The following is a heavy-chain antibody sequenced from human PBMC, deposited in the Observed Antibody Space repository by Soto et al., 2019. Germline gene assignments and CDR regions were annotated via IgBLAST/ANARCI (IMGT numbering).Heavy chain of an antibody. CDR2: ISGSGGST. J-gene: IGHJ2*01. V-gene: IGHV3-23*01. CDR3: AKPQWRRYQYWYFDL. D-gene: IGHD5-12*01. CDR1: GFTFSSYA. Sequence: GGSLRLSCAASGFTFSSYAMSWVRQAPGKGLEWVSAISGSGGSTYYADSVKGRFTISRDNSKNTLYLQMNSLRAEDTAVYYCAKPQWRRYQYWYFDLWGRGTLVTVSS.